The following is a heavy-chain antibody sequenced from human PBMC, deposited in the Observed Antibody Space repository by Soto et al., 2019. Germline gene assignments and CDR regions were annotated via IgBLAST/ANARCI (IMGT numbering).Heavy chain of an antibody. CDR2: ISSSSSYT. D-gene: IGHD6-13*01. V-gene: IGHV3-11*05. CDR3: ARVGIAADPAWFDP. Sequence: GGSLRLSCAASGFTFRDYYMSWIRQAPGKGLEWVSYISSSSSYTNYADSVKGRFTISRDNAKNSLYLQMNSLRAEDTAVYYCARVGIAADPAWFDPWGQGTLVTVSS. CDR1: GFTFRDYY. J-gene: IGHJ5*02.